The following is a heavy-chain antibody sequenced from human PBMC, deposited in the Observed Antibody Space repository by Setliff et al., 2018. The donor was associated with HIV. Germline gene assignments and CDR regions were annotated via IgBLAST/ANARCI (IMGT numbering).Heavy chain of an antibody. D-gene: IGHD3-10*01. CDR2: FYYSGST. CDR1: GGSMSGYY. V-gene: IGHV4-59*01. J-gene: IGHJ6*03. CDR3: AGELGGYFGTGSHEYYYYMDV. Sequence: SETLSLTCSVSGGSMSGYYWNWIRQPAGKGLEWIGYFYYSGSTGYNPSLKGRATMSKGRANNQFSLKLSSVTAADMAVYYCAGELGGYFGTGSHEYYYYMDVWGTGTTVTVSS.